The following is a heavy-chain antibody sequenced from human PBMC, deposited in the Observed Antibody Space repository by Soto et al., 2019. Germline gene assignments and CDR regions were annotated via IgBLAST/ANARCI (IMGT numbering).Heavy chain of an antibody. CDR3: ARFFRGWFDS. V-gene: IGHV4-4*02. Sequence: SETLSLTCAVSGGSITSANWWTWVRQPPGGGRVWIGEISHSGSTNYKASLESRVTMSGDKTKNDFSLKLASQTAADTAVYYCARFFRGWFDSWGQGTPVTVSS. CDR2: ISHSGST. J-gene: IGHJ5*01. CDR1: GGSITSANW. D-gene: IGHD3-10*01.